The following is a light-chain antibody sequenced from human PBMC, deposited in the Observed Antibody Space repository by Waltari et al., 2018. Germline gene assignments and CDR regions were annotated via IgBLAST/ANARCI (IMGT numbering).Light chain of an antibody. CDR3: TSRDSSGNLRL. CDR1: SLRSYY. V-gene: IGLV3-19*01. Sequence: SSELTQDPAVSVALGQTVRITCQGDSLRSYYASWYQQKAGQAPVLVMFGKNNRPSRIPDRFSGSSSGNTASLTITGVQAEDGSDYYCTSRDSSGNLRLFGGGTKLTVL. CDR2: GKN. J-gene: IGLJ3*02.